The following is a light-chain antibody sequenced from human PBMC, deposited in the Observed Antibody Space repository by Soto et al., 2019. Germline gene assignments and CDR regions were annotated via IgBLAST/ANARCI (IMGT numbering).Light chain of an antibody. V-gene: IGKV1-27*01. CDR3: QKYKTSQLN. Sequence: DIQITQSPYSLSASVGDRVTITCLPRQGISNYLAWYQQKPVKVPKLQIYDASTLQSGVPSRFIGSGSGKHFTVNISTLQPEDVATYYCQKYKTSQLNFGGGTKVQ. CDR1: QGISNY. CDR2: DAS. J-gene: IGKJ4*01.